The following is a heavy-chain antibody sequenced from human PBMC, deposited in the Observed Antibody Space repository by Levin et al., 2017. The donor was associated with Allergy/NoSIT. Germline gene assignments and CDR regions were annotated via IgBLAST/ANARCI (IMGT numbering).Heavy chain of an antibody. CDR1: EYIVSSNH. CDR3: ARWASVALDY. V-gene: IGHV3-53*01. D-gene: IGHD6-19*01. Sequence: HGESLKISCVVSEYIVSSNHMAWVRQAPGQGLEWVSMIHSGGATYDADPVKGRFIISRDNSQNTVFLQMNSLRADDTAVYYCARWASVALDYWGQGTLVVVSS. CDR2: IHSGGAT. J-gene: IGHJ4*02.